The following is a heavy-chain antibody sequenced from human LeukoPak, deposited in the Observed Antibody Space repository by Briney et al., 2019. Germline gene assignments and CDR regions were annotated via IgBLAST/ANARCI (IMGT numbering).Heavy chain of an antibody. Sequence: PGGSLRLSCAASGFTVSSNYMSWVRQAPGKGLEWVSVIYSGGSTYYADSVKGRFTISRDNAKNTLYLQMNSLRAEDTAVYYCARRIVGAGPFDYWGQGTLVTVSS. D-gene: IGHD1-26*01. V-gene: IGHV3-53*01. J-gene: IGHJ4*02. CDR3: ARRIVGAGPFDY. CDR2: IYSGGST. CDR1: GFTVSSNY.